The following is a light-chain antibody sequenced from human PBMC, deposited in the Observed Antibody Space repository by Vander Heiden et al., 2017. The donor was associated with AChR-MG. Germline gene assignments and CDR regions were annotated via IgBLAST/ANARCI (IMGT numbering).Light chain of an antibody. J-gene: IGKJ2*03. CDR1: QSIVNL. Sequence: DIQMPQSPSPRSAYVGDRVTITCRASQSIVNLLARYQQKPGKAPKLLIYKASSLQTGVPSRFSGSGSGTEFTLTISSLQPDDSTTYYCQQYKSYPYSFGQGTKLEIK. CDR2: KAS. CDR3: QQYKSYPYS. V-gene: IGKV1-5*03.